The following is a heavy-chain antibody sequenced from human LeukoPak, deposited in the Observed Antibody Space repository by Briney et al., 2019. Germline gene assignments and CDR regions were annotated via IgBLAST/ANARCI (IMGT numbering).Heavy chain of an antibody. CDR3: AREPLLRYFDC. Sequence: SSETLSLTCTVSGGSMSSYYWSWIRQPPGKGLEWIGYIYYSGSTKYNPSLKSRVTISVDTSKNQFSLKLSSVTAADTAVYYCAREPLLRYFDCWGKGTTVTVSS. V-gene: IGHV4-59*01. CDR2: IYYSGST. CDR1: GGSMSSYY. J-gene: IGHJ6*04. D-gene: IGHD3-9*01.